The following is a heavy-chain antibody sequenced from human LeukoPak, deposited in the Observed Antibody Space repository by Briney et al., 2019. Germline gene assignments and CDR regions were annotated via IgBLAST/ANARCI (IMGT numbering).Heavy chain of an antibody. V-gene: IGHV4-34*01. CDR3: ARGRRTMIVVAIRGGYYFDY. CDR2: INHSGST. J-gene: IGHJ4*02. D-gene: IGHD3-22*01. CDR1: GGSFSGYY. Sequence: KPSETPSLTCAVYGGSFSGYYWSWIRQPPGKGLEWIGEINHSGSTNYNPSLKSRVTISVDTSKNQFSLKLSSVTAADTAVYYCARGRRTMIVVAIRGGYYFDYWGQGTLVTVSS.